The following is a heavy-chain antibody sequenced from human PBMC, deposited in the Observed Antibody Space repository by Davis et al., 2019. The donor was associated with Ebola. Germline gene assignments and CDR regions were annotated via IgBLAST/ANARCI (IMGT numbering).Heavy chain of an antibody. CDR3: ARSRNDDFRWFDP. CDR1: GYTFTDYY. J-gene: IGHJ5*02. D-gene: IGHD3-3*01. V-gene: IGHV1-2*02. Sequence: ASVKVSCKASGYTFTDYYIHWVRQAPGQGLEWMGWINPISSGTNYAQDFQGRVTMTRDTSISTVYMALSRLSSDDTAVYYCARSRNDDFRWFDPWGQGALVTVSS. CDR2: INPISSGT.